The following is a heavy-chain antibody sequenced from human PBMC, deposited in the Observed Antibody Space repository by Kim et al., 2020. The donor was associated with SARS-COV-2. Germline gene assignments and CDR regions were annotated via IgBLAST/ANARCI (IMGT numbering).Heavy chain of an antibody. J-gene: IGHJ6*02. Sequence: ASGKVSCKASGYTFTSYDINWARQATGQGLEWMGWMNPNSGNTGYAQKFQGRVTMTRNTSISTAYMELSSLRSEDTAVYYCSREITTYYDIFTGYYSYYYGMDFWGQGTAVSVSS. CDR1: GYTFTSYD. V-gene: IGHV1-8*01. D-gene: IGHD3-9*01. CDR2: MNPNSGNT. CDR3: SREITTYYDIFTGYYSYYYGMDF.